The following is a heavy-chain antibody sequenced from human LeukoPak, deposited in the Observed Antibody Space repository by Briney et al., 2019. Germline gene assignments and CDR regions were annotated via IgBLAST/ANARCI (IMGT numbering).Heavy chain of an antibody. CDR2: ISAYNGNT. D-gene: IGHD6-6*01. V-gene: IGHV1-18*01. CDR3: ARGSSSSWYYYYMDV. Sequence: GASVKVSCKASGYTFTSYGISWVRQAPGQGLEWMGWISAYNGNTNYAQKPQGRVTMTTDTSTSTAYMELRSLRSDDTAVYYCARGSSSSWYYYYMDVWGKGTTVTVSS. J-gene: IGHJ6*03. CDR1: GYTFTSYG.